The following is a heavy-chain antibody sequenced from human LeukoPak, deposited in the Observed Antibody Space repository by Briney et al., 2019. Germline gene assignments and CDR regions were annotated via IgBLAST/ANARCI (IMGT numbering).Heavy chain of an antibody. J-gene: IGHJ4*02. D-gene: IGHD5-18*01. Sequence: ASVKVSCKASGYTFTGYYMHWVRQAPRQGLEWMGWINPNSGGTNYAQKFQGRVTMTRDTSISTAYMELSRLRSDDTAVYYCAREDSYGYVGFDYWGQGTLVTVSS. CDR2: INPNSGGT. CDR1: GYTFTGYY. V-gene: IGHV1-2*02. CDR3: AREDSYGYVGFDY.